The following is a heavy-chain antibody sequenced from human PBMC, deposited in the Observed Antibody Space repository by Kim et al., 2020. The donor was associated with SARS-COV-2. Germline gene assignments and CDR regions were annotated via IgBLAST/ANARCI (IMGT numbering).Heavy chain of an antibody. V-gene: IGHV4-34*01. CDR2: INHSGST. D-gene: IGHD5-18*01. Sequence: SETLSLTCAVYGGSFSGYYWSWIRQPPGKGLEWIGEINHSGSTNYNPSLKSRVTISVDTSKNQFSLKLSSMTAADTAVYYCASRRRIQLWRPVDYWGQGTLVTVSS. CDR1: GGSFSGYY. CDR3: ASRRRIQLWRPVDY. J-gene: IGHJ4*02.